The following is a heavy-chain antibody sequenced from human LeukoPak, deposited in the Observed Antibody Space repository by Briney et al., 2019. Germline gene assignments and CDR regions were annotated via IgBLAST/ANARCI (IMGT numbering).Heavy chain of an antibody. Sequence: PGGSLRLSCAASGFTFDDYAMHWVRQAPGKGLEWVSGISWNSGSIGYADSVKGRFTISRDNAKNSLYLQMNSLRAEDTALYYCAKETAGYGSGSYYYFDYWGQGTLVTVSS. CDR3: AKETAGYGSGSYYYFDY. D-gene: IGHD3-10*01. CDR1: GFTFDDYA. CDR2: ISWNSGSI. V-gene: IGHV3-9*01. J-gene: IGHJ4*02.